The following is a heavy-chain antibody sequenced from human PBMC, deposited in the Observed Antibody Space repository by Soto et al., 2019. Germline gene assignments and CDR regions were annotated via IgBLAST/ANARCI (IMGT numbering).Heavy chain of an antibody. CDR2: INPNSGGT. Sequence: ASVKVSCKASGYTFTGYYMHWVRQAPGQGLEWMGWINPNSGGTNYAQKFQGWVTMTRDTSTSTVYMELSSLIPEDTAVYYCARDTFHNWGSYSYNWFDPWGQGTLVTVSS. CDR3: ARDTFHNWGSYSYNWFDP. CDR1: GYTFTGYY. D-gene: IGHD7-27*01. J-gene: IGHJ5*02. V-gene: IGHV1-2*04.